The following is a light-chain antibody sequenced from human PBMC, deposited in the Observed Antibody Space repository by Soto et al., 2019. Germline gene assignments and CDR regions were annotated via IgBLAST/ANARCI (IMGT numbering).Light chain of an antibody. CDR2: DAS. V-gene: IGKV3-11*01. J-gene: IGKJ5*01. CDR1: QTVRNNY. CDR3: QQRSNWPLIT. Sequence: EIVLTQPPGTLSFSPGERATLTFRSSQTVRNNYLAWYQQKPGQAPRLLIYDASNRATGIPARFSGSGSGADFTLTISSLEPEDFAVYYCQQRSNWPLITFGQGTRLEIK.